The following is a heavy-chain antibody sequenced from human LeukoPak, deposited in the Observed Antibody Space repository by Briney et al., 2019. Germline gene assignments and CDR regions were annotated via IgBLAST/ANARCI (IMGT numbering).Heavy chain of an antibody. D-gene: IGHD1-14*01. CDR2: IYSGGST. V-gene: IGHV3-53*01. Sequence: PGGSLRLSCAASGFTVTSNYMSWVRQAPGKGLKWVSVIYSGGSTYYADSVKGRFTISRDNSKNTLYLQMNSLRAEDTAVYYCARGTLYYFDYWGQGTLVTVSS. CDR1: GFTVTSNY. J-gene: IGHJ4*02. CDR3: ARGTLYYFDY.